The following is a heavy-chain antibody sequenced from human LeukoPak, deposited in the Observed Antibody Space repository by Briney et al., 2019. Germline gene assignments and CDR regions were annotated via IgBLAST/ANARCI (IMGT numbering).Heavy chain of an antibody. V-gene: IGHV4-31*03. J-gene: IGHJ5*02. CDR3: TTYCTSTTCHDWFDP. CDR2: ISYSGST. D-gene: IGHD2-8*01. CDR1: GDSISSGGNF. Sequence: PSQTLSLTCSVSGDSISSGGNFWSWIRQPPGKGLEWIGYISYSGSTKYNPSLKSRVTMSADTSKNQFSLKLSSVTAADTAVYYCTTYCTSTTCHDWFDPWGQGTLVTVSS.